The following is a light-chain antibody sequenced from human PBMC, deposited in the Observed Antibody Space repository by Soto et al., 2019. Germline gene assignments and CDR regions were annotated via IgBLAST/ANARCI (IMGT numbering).Light chain of an antibody. J-gene: IGLJ2*01. CDR2: DVS. CDR1: SSDVGSYNY. Sequence: QSALTQPASVSGSPGQSITISCTGTSSDVGSYNYVSWYQQHPGRAPQLIIYDVSYRPSGVSNRFSGSNSGNTASLTISGLQAEDEADYYCSSCTSSSTIFGGGTKLTVL. CDR3: SSCTSSSTI. V-gene: IGLV2-14*01.